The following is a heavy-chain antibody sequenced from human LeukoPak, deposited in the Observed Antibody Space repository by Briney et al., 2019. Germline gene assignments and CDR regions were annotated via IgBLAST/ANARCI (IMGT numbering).Heavy chain of an antibody. J-gene: IGHJ4*02. CDR3: AKSGEMATVLEPYFDY. D-gene: IGHD5-24*01. V-gene: IGHV3-30*18. Sequence: GRSLRLSCAASGFTFSSYGMHWVRQAPGKGLEWVAVISYDGSNKYYADSVKGRFTISRDNSKNTLYLQMNSLRAEDTAVYYCAKSGEMATVLEPYFDYWGQGTLVTVSS. CDR2: ISYDGSNK. CDR1: GFTFSSYG.